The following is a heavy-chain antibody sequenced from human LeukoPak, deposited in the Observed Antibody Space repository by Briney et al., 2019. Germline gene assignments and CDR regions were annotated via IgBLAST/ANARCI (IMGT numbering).Heavy chain of an antibody. J-gene: IGHJ4*02. D-gene: IGHD6-19*01. CDR3: ARGAGLIAVANDDY. V-gene: IGHV3-48*01. Sequence: PGGSLRLSCAASGFTFSSYSMNWVRQAPGKGLERVSYISSSSSTIYYADSVKGRFTISRDNAKNSLYLQMNSLRAEDTAVYYCARGAGLIAVANDDYWGQGTLVTVSS. CDR1: GFTFSSYS. CDR2: ISSSSSTI.